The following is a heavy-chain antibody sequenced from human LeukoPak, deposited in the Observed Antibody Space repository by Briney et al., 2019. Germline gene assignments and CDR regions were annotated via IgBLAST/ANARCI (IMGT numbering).Heavy chain of an antibody. D-gene: IGHD2/OR15-2a*01. CDR3: ARAGNIRFDY. J-gene: IGHJ4*02. CDR2: ISGSDGRT. CDR1: GFTFSRYA. Sequence: GGSLRLSCAASGFTFSRYAMSRVRQAPGKGLECVSSISGSDGRTYYADSVKGRFTISRDNSKNTLYLQMNTLRAEDTAVYYCARAGNIRFDYWGQGTLVTVSS. V-gene: IGHV3-23*01.